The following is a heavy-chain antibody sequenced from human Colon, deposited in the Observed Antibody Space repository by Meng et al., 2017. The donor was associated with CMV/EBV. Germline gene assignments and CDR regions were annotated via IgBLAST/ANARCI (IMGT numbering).Heavy chain of an antibody. CDR1: RFSFSSFA. V-gene: IGHV3-23*01. CDR3: AKALTLWSGYIGHFFDS. CDR2: ISGSGDTT. J-gene: IGHJ4*02. D-gene: IGHD3-3*01. Sequence: GGSLRLSCAASRFSFSSFAMSWVRQAPGKGLEWVSGISGSGDTTNYGDSVKGRFTISRDNSKNTLYLQMNSLGAEDTAVYYCAKALTLWSGYIGHFFDSWGQGRLVTVSS.